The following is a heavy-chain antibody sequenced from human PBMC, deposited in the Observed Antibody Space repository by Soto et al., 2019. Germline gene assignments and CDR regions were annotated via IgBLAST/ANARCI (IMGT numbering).Heavy chain of an antibody. D-gene: IGHD3-16*01. CDR2: ISYDGSNK. V-gene: IGHV3-30*18. CDR3: AKVFTYLGMDV. CDR1: GFTFSSYG. J-gene: IGHJ6*02. Sequence: GGSLRLSCAASGFTFSSYGMHWVRQAPGKGLEWVAVISYDGSNKYYADSVKGRFTISRDNSKNTLYLQMNSLRAEDTAVYYCAKVFTYLGMDVWGQGTTVTVSS.